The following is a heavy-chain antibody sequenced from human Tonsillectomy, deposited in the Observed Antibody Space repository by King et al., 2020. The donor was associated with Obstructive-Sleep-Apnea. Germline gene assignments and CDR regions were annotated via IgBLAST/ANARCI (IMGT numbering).Heavy chain of an antibody. Sequence: VQLQESGPGLVKPSETLSLTCTVSGYSISSGYYWGWIRQPPGKGLDWIGSIYHSGSTDYNPSLKSRVTMSVDTSKNQFSLKLSSVTAADTAVYYCARVDGYDFLGDIDYWGQGNLVTVSS. CDR3: ARVDGYDFLGDIDY. CDR2: IYHSGST. V-gene: IGHV4-38-2*02. CDR1: GYSISSGYY. J-gene: IGHJ4*02. D-gene: IGHD5-12*01.